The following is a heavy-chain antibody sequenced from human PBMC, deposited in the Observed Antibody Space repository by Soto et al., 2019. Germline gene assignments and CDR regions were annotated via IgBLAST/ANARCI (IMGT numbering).Heavy chain of an antibody. CDR1: GGTFSSYA. V-gene: IGHV1-69*01. J-gene: IGHJ6*02. CDR2: IIPIFGTA. CDR3: ARGKNLPLRPQFYYYYGMDV. Sequence: QVQLVQSGAEVKKPGSSVKVSCKASGGTFSSYAISWVRQAPGQGLEWMGGIIPIFGTANYAQKFQGRVTITADESTSTDYMELSSLRSEDTAVYYCARGKNLPLRPQFYYYYGMDVWGQGTTVTVSS.